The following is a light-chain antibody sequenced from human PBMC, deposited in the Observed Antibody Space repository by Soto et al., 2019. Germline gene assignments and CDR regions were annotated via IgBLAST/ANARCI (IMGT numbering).Light chain of an antibody. J-gene: IGLJ2*01. V-gene: IGLV1-47*01. Sequence: QPVLTQPPSASGTPGQRVTISCSGSSSNIGSNYVYWYQQLPGTAPKLLIYRNNQRPSGVPDRFSGSKSGTSASLAISGLRSEDEADYYCAAWDDSLSGPVVFGGGTKLDRP. CDR2: RNN. CDR1: SSNIGSNY. CDR3: AAWDDSLSGPVV.